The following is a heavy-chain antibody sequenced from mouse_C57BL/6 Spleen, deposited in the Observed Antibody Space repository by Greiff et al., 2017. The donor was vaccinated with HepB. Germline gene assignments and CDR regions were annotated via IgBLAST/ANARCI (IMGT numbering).Heavy chain of an antibody. Sequence: VKLKQPGAELVRPGSSVKLSCKASGYTFTSYWMDWVKQRPGQGLEWIGNIYPSDSETHYNQKFKDKATLTVDKSSSTAYMQLSSLTSEDSAVYYCARRQLGEDYFDYWGQGTTLTVSS. V-gene: IGHV1-61*01. CDR2: IYPSDSET. J-gene: IGHJ2*01. CDR1: GYTFTSYW. CDR3: ARRQLGEDYFDY. D-gene: IGHD4-1*02.